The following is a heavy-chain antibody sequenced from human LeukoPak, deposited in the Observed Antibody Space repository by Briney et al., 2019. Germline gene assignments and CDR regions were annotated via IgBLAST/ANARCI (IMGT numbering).Heavy chain of an antibody. V-gene: IGHV4-59*01. Sequence: KPSETLSLTCTVSGGSISSYYWSWIRQPPGKGLEWIGYIYYSGSTNYNPSLKSRVTISVDTSKNQFSLKLSSVTAADTAVYYCARPPGYGSGSYYMSRRDAFDIWGQGTMVTVSS. D-gene: IGHD3-10*01. CDR2: IYYSGST. J-gene: IGHJ3*02. CDR3: ARPPGYGSGSYYMSRRDAFDI. CDR1: GGSISSYY.